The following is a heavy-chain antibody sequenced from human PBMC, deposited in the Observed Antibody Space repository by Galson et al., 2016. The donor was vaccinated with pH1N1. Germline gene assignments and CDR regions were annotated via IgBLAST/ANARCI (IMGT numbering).Heavy chain of an antibody. CDR1: GFTFNKYA. D-gene: IGHD6-19*01. CDR3: ARETPYGSGWGYYYGMDV. J-gene: IGHJ6*02. CDR2: ISGSGRDT. V-gene: IGHV3-23*01. Sequence: SLRLSCAASGFTFNKYAMTWVRQAPGKGLEWVSAISGSGRDTYYADSVKGRFTISRDKSKSTPYLEMNSLRAEDPAVYFCARETPYGSGWGYYYGMDVWGPGTTVTVSS.